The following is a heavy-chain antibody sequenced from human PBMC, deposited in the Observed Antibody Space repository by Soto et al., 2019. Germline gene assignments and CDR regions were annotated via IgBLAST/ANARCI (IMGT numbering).Heavy chain of an antibody. D-gene: IGHD5-18*01. J-gene: IGHJ4*02. CDR2: IIPGFGTA. Sequence: QVRLVQSGAEVKKPGSSVNVSCKTSGGTFRRHAISWVRQAPGQGLEWMGGIIPGFGTAKYAQKFQGRVTITADESTSTAYLELSSLRSEDTAVYYCARDPLHTTIAGTREDDWGQGTLVAVSS. CDR1: GGTFRRHA. CDR3: ARDPLHTTIAGTREDD. V-gene: IGHV1-69*01.